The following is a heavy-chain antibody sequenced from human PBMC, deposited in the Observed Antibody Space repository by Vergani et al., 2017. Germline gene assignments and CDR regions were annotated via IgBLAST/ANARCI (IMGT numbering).Heavy chain of an antibody. J-gene: IGHJ4*02. CDR1: GFTFSSYE. Sequence: EVQLVESGGGLVQPGGSLRLSCAASGFTFSSYEMNWVRQAPGKGLEWVSYISSSGSTIYYADSVKGRFTISRDNAKNSLYLQMNILRAEDTAVYYCARLWYSSDAFDYWGQGTLVTVSS. D-gene: IGHD6-19*01. CDR2: ISSSGSTI. V-gene: IGHV3-48*03. CDR3: ARLWYSSDAFDY.